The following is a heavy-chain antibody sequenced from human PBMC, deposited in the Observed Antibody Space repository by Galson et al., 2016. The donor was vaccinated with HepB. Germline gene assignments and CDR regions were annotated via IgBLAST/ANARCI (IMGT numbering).Heavy chain of an antibody. D-gene: IGHD6-13*01. V-gene: IGHV3-11*06. CDR2: ISSRSGFYT. Sequence: SLRLSCAASGLTFSDYYMSWIRQAPGKGLQWVSYISSRSGFYTNYADSVKGRSTISRDNAKNSLYLHMNSLRVEDTAVYFCAREPYSSSWFDYWGQGTLVTVSS. J-gene: IGHJ5*01. CDR1: GLTFSDYY. CDR3: AREPYSSSWFDY.